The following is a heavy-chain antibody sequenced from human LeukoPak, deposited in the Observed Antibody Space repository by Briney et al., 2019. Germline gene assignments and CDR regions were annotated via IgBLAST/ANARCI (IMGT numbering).Heavy chain of an antibody. CDR1: GFAFSSYE. CDR3: ARDWVPMLAYSSRLDY. Sequence: GGSLRLSCAASGFAFSSYEMNWVRQAPGKGLEWVSYISSSGSTIYYADSVKGRFTISRDNAKNSLYLQMNSLRAEDTAVYYCARDWVPMLAYSSRLDYWGQGTLVTVSS. J-gene: IGHJ4*02. D-gene: IGHD6-19*01. CDR2: ISSSGSTI. V-gene: IGHV3-48*03.